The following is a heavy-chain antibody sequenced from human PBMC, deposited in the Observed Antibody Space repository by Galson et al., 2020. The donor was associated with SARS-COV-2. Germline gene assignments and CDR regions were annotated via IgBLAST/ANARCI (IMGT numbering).Heavy chain of an antibody. CDR3: ARMTVVPAAMTYYYYGMDV. CDR1: GFSLSTSGLC. J-gene: IGHJ6*02. Sequence: CTFSGFSLSTSGLCVILIRQPPGNTLDWLALIDWDDDKYYSTSLKTTLTISKDTSKNQVVLTITNMDHVDTATYYWARMTVVPAAMTYYYYGMDVWGQGTMVTVSS. V-gene: IGHV2-70*01. D-gene: IGHD2-2*01. CDR2: IDWDDDK.